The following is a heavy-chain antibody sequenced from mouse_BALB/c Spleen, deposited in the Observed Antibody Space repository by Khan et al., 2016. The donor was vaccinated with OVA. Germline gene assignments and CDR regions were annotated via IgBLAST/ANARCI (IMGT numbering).Heavy chain of an antibody. Sequence: VQLQESGAELARPGASVKMSCKASGYTFTSYTMHWVKQRPGQGLEWIGYINPSSGYTNYNQKFKDKATLTADKSSSTAYMQLSSLTSEDSAVSCCRRGTYYARDYWGQGNSVIVSS. CDR1: GYTFTSYT. CDR2: INPSSGYT. CDR3: RRGTYYARDY. D-gene: IGHD3-3*01. J-gene: IGHJ4*01. V-gene: IGHV1-4*01.